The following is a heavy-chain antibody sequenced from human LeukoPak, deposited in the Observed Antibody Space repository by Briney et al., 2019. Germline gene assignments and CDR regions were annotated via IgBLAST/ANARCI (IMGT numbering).Heavy chain of an antibody. D-gene: IGHD2-2*01. V-gene: IGHV3-48*04. CDR1: GFTFSSYS. J-gene: IGHJ6*03. CDR3: GRAGAYCSSTSCPNSYYYYMDV. CDR2: ISSSSSTI. Sequence: GGSLRLSCAASGFTFSSYSMNWVRQAPGKGLEWVSYISSSSSTIYYADSVKGRFTISRDNAKNSLYLQMNSLRAEDTAVYYCGRAGAYCSSTSCPNSYYYYMDVWGKGTTVTVSS.